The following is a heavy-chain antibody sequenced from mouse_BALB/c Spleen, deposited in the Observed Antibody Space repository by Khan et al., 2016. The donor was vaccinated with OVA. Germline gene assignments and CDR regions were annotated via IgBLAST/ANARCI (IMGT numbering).Heavy chain of an antibody. CDR3: VRGRFYGSNPLMDY. CDR1: DYTFTSYD. J-gene: IGHJ4*01. CDR2: IFPGNGNI. V-gene: IGHV1S56*01. Sequence: QVQLQQSGAELVKPGASVNLSCKASDYTFTSYDINWVRQGPEQGLEWIGWIFPGNGNIKYNEKFKGKATLTTDKSSTTAYMQLSRLTSEDSAVYFCVRGRFYGSNPLMDYWGQGTSVTVSS. D-gene: IGHD1-1*01.